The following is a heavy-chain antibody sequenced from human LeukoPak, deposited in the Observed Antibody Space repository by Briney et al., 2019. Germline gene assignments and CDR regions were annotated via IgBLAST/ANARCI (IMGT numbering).Heavy chain of an antibody. CDR3: ARVGHTIFGVVTPDAFDI. J-gene: IGHJ3*02. Sequence: ASVKVPCKASGYTFTDYFMNWVRQAPGQGLEWMGWINPKSGGTVYAQKFQGRVTMTRDTSISTAYMELSRLRSDDTAVYYCARVGHTIFGVVTPDAFDIWGQGTMVTVSS. CDR2: INPKSGGT. V-gene: IGHV1-2*02. CDR1: GYTFTDYF. D-gene: IGHD3-3*01.